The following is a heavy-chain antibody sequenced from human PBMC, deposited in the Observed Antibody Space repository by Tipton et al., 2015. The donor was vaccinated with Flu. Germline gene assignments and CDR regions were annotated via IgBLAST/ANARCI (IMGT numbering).Heavy chain of an antibody. CDR2: INHSGSP. D-gene: IGHD4-17*01. CDR3: ARGCDYANAYLDY. V-gene: IGHV4-34*01. J-gene: IGHJ4*02. Sequence: TLSLTCAVHGGSFSGHYWSWVRQPPGKGLEWIGEINHSGSPNYNPSLKSRVTISVDTSKNQFSLKVTSLTAADTAVYYCARGCDYANAYLDYWGQGTLVTVSS. CDR1: GGSFSGHY.